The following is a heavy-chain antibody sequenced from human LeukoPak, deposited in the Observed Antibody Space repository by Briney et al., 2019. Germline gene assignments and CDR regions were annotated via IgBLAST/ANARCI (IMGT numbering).Heavy chain of an antibody. Sequence: ASVKVSCKASGYTFTGYYMHWVRQAPGQGLEWMGRINPNSGGTNYAQKFQGGVTTTRDTSISTAYMELSRLRSDDTAVYYCARERGYSYGYYLWGQGTLVTVSS. V-gene: IGHV1-2*06. CDR1: GYTFTGYY. CDR2: INPNSGGT. J-gene: IGHJ4*02. D-gene: IGHD5-18*01. CDR3: ARERGYSYGYYL.